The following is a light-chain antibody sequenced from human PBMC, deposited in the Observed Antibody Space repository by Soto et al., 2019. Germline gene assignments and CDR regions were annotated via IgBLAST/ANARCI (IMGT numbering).Light chain of an antibody. CDR1: QSVQSW. J-gene: IGKJ1*01. CDR2: KAS. CDR3: QQYEFYWK. Sequence: DIQMTQSPSTLSASVGDRVTITCRASQSVQSWLAWYQQKPGKAPKLLIYKASSLESGVPSRFSGSGSGTEFSLTISSLQPDDFATYYCQQYEFYWKFGQGTKVEIK. V-gene: IGKV1-5*03.